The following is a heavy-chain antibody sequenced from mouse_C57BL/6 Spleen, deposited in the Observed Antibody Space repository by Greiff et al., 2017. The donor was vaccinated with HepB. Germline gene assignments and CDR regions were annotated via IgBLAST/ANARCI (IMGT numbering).Heavy chain of an antibody. CDR1: GYTFTSYW. Sequence: QVQLQQPGAELVKPGASVKMSCKASGYTFTSYWITWVKQRPGQGLEWIGDIYPGSGSTNYNEKFKGKATLTVDTSSSTAYMQLSSLTSEDSAVYYCARVDYYGSSYDAIDYWGQATSVTGST. CDR3: ARVDYYGSSYDAIDY. J-gene: IGHJ4*01. CDR2: IYPGSGST. V-gene: IGHV1-55*01. D-gene: IGHD1-1*01.